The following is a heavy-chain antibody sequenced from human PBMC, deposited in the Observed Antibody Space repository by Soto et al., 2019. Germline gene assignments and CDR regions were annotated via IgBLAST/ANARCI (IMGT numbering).Heavy chain of an antibody. V-gene: IGHV3-53*05. Sequence: GGSLRLSCAASGFIVSDNYMSWVRQAPGEGLEWLSVLYSDSNKYYADSVKGRFTISRDNSKNTLYLQMNSLRAEDTAVYYCARESRFLEWLSLNWFDPWGQGNLVTVSS. D-gene: IGHD3-3*01. J-gene: IGHJ5*02. CDR3: ARESRFLEWLSLNWFDP. CDR2: LYSDSNK. CDR1: GFIVSDNY.